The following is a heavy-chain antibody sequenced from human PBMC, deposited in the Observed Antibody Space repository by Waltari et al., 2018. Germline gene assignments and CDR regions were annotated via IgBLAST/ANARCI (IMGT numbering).Heavy chain of an antibody. CDR1: GFTFRSYG. D-gene: IGHD3-10*01. Sequence: QMQLVESGGGVVQPGRSLRLSCAASGFTFRSYGIHWVRQAPGKGLEWVAIISNDGSDKYYGDSVNGRFTISRDNSKNTLYLQMNSLRAEDTAVYYCAKDRLSLVQGADLDLWGQGTLVTVSS. CDR3: AKDRLSLVQGADLDL. J-gene: IGHJ5*02. V-gene: IGHV3-30*18. CDR2: ISNDGSDK.